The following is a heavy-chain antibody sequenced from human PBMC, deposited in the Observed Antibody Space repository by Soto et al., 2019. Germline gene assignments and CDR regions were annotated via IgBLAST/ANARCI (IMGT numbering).Heavy chain of an antibody. CDR2: VYHSGFV. Sequence: QVQLHESGPGLVKPSGTLSLTCAVSGDSITGRNGWTWVRQPPGKGLEWIVEVYHSGFVGYNPSRKTRVTISVDKSKNQFSPNLASVTAADTAMYYCASVRPPASSRPAAVLYYFDYGGQGTLVTVSS. J-gene: IGHJ4*02. D-gene: IGHD2-2*01. CDR3: ASVRPPASSRPAAVLYYFDY. CDR1: GDSITGRNG. V-gene: IGHV4-4*02.